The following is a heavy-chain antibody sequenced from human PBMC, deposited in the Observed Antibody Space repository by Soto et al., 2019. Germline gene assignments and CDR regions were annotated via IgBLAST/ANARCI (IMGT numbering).Heavy chain of an antibody. D-gene: IGHD6-19*01. V-gene: IGHV3-23*01. J-gene: IGHJ6*02. CDR3: AKEETGQQWLGRRTYYYYYGMDV. CDR2: ISGSGSSK. Sequence: GGSLRLSCAASGFTFSSYAMSWVRQAPGKGLEWVSAISGSGSSKYYADSVKGRFTISRDNSKNTLYLQMNSLRAEDTAVYYCAKEETGQQWLGRRTYYYYYGMDVWGQGTTVTVSS. CDR1: GFTFSSYA.